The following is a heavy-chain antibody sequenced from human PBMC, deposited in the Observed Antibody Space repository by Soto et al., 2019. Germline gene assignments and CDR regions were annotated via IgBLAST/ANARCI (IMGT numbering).Heavy chain of an antibody. CDR2: IYYSGST. Sequence: PSETLSLTCTVSGGSISSSSYYWGWIRQPPGKGLEWIGSIYYSGSTYYNPSLKSRVTISVDTSKNQYSLKLSSVTAAVTAVYYCARGSYYDSSGYYGPWGQGTLVTVS. D-gene: IGHD3-22*01. V-gene: IGHV4-39*01. J-gene: IGHJ5*02. CDR1: GGSISSSSYY. CDR3: ARGSYYDSSGYYGP.